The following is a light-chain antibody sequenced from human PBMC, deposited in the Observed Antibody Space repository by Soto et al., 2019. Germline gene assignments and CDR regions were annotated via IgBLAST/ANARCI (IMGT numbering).Light chain of an antibody. Sequence: EIVLTQSPGTQSLSPGERATLSCRASQSVSSSYLAWYQQKPGQAPRLLIYGASSRATGIPDRFSGSGSGTDFTLTISRLEPEDFAVYYCQQYGSSLVTFGGGTKVEIK. CDR2: GAS. V-gene: IGKV3-20*01. CDR1: QSVSSSY. J-gene: IGKJ4*01. CDR3: QQYGSSLVT.